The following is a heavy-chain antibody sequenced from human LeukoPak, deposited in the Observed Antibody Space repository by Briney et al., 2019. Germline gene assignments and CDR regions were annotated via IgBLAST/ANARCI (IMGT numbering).Heavy chain of an antibody. CDR1: GFTLSSYA. CDR3: AKGKSGYSGHTIFSY. J-gene: IGHJ4*02. D-gene: IGHD5-12*01. V-gene: IGHV3-23*01. CDR2: ISGSGGST. Sequence: GGSLRLSRAASGFTLSSYAMSWVRQAPGKGLEWVSAISGSGGSTYYADSVKGRFTISRDNSKNTLSLQMNSLRVEDTAVYYCAKGKSGYSGHTIFSYWGQGTLVTVSS.